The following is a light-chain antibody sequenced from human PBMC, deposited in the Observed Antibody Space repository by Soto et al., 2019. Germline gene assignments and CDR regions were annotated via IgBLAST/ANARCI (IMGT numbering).Light chain of an antibody. CDR3: QHYGNSPPYT. Sequence: EIVLTQSPGTLSLSPGERATLSFRASQRVSSTYLAWYHHKPGQAPRLLIYGASMSATGVPDRFSGSVSGTDFTLTISRLEPEDFAVYYCQHYGNSPPYTFGQGTKLEIK. CDR2: GAS. J-gene: IGKJ2*01. CDR1: QRVSSTY. V-gene: IGKV3-20*01.